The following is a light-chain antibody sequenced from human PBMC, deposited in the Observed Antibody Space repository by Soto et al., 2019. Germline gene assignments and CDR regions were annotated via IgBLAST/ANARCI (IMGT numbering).Light chain of an antibody. CDR3: QHYNSYSH. CDR1: QSIRRW. CDR2: DAS. J-gene: IGKJ5*01. V-gene: IGKV1-5*01. Sequence: DIEVTQSPSTLSASVGDRVTINCRASQSIRRWLAWYQQRPGKAPKVLIYDASSLQGGVPSRFSGTGSGTEFTLTISSLQPDDFATYYCQHYNSYSHFGQGTRLEIK.